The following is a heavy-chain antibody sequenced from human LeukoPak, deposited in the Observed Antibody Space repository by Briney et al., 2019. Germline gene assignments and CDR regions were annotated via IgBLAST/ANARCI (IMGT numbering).Heavy chain of an antibody. J-gene: IGHJ5*02. V-gene: IGHV4-59*12. Sequence: SETLSLTCTVSGGSISSYYWSWIRQPPGKGLEWIGYIYYSGSTNYNPSLKSRVTISVDTSKNQFSLKLTSVTAADTAVYFCARGMAAAYDYNWFDPWGQGTLITVS. CDR2: IYYSGST. CDR1: GGSISSYY. D-gene: IGHD5-12*01. CDR3: ARGMAAAYDYNWFDP.